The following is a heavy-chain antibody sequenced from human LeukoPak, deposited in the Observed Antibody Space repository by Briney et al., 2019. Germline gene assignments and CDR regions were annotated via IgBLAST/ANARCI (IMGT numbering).Heavy chain of an antibody. CDR3: AKDMGDWLRFDYYGMDV. CDR1: GFTFDDYA. V-gene: IGHV3-9*01. D-gene: IGHD5-12*01. Sequence: PGGSLRLSCAASGFTFDDYAMHWVRQAPGKGLEWVSGISWNSGSIGYADSVKGRFTISRDNAKNSLYLQMNSLRAEDTALYYCAKDMGDWLRFDYYGMDVWGQGTTVTVSS. J-gene: IGHJ6*02. CDR2: ISWNSGSI.